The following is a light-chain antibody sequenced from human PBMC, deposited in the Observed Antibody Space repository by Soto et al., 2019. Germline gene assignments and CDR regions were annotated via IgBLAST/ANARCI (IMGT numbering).Light chain of an antibody. V-gene: IGKV3-11*01. Sequence: EIVLTPSPATLSLSPVERATLSCWASQSVSSNLAWYQQKPGQAPRLLIYGASTRATGIPARFSGSGSGTDFTLTISSLEPEDFAVYYCQQRSNWSPTFGKGTKVDIK. CDR3: QQRSNWSPT. CDR1: QSVSSN. J-gene: IGKJ1*01. CDR2: GAS.